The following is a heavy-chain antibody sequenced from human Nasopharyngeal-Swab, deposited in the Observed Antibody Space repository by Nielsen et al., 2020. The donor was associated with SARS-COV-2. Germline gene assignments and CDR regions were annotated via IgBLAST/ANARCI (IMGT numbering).Heavy chain of an antibody. Sequence: GGSLRLSCAASGFTVSSNYMNWVRQAPGKGLEWVAVISYDGSNKYYADSVKGRFTISRDNSKNTLYLQMNSLRAEDTAVYYCAREDPIAVAGNLDYWGQGTLVTVSS. CDR2: ISYDGSNK. J-gene: IGHJ4*02. D-gene: IGHD6-19*01. CDR1: GFTVSSNY. V-gene: IGHV3-30-3*01. CDR3: AREDPIAVAGNLDY.